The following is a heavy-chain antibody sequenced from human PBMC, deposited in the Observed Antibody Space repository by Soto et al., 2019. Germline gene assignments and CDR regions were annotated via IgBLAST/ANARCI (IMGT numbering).Heavy chain of an antibody. Sequence: EVQLLESGGGLVQPGGTLRLSCAASGFTFSTYAMSWVRQAPGKGLEWVSTITTSGGNTYYADSVQGRFTISRDNSKNALYRQLNSLRAEDTAVYYCAGRYCTNGVCYTNYCYYIDVWGKGTTVSVAS. CDR2: ITTSGGNT. CDR3: AGRYCTNGVCYTNYCYYIDV. CDR1: GFTFSTYA. V-gene: IGHV3-23*01. J-gene: IGHJ6*03. D-gene: IGHD2-8*01.